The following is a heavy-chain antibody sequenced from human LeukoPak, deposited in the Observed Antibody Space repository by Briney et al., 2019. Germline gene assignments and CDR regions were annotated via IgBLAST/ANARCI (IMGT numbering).Heavy chain of an antibody. V-gene: IGHV1-2*02. CDR1: GYTFTGYY. Sequence: ASVKVSCKASGYTFTGYYMHWVRQAPGQGLEWMGWINPNSGGTNYAQRFQGRVTTTRDTSISTAYMELSRLRSDNTAVYYCARGYCSGGSCYSSSGYFQHWGQGTLVTVSS. CDR3: ARGYCSGGSCYSSSGYFQH. D-gene: IGHD2-15*01. J-gene: IGHJ1*01. CDR2: INPNSGGT.